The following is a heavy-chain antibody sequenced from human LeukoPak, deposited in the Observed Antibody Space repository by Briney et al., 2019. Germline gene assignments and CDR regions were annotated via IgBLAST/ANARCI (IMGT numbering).Heavy chain of an antibody. CDR2: INPSGGST. V-gene: IGHV1-46*01. CDR1: GYTFTSYY. D-gene: IGHD3-10*01. CDR3: ARVEAIWFGELHDAFDI. Sequence: ASVKVSCKASGYTFTSYYMHWVRQAPGQGLEWMGIINPSGGSTSYAQKFQGRVTMTRDTSTSTVYMELSSLRSEDTAVYYCARVEAIWFGELHDAFDIWGQGTMVTVSS. J-gene: IGHJ3*02.